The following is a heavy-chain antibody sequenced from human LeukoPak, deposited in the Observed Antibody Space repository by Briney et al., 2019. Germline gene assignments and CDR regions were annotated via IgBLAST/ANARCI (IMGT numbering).Heavy chain of an antibody. CDR3: ARGWNYDSGGRPTAYVY. CDR1: GGTFSNYA. D-gene: IGHD3-22*01. Sequence: ASVKVSCKASGGTFSNYAINWVRQAPGQGLEWMGGIIPIFGTANYAQKFQGRVTITADKSTSTVYMELNSLKSEDTAVYYCARGWNYDSGGRPTAYVYWGQGTLVTVSS. J-gene: IGHJ4*02. V-gene: IGHV1-69*06. CDR2: IIPIFGTA.